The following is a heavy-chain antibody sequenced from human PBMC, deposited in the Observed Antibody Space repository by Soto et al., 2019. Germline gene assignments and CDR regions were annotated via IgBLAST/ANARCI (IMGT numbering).Heavy chain of an antibody. Sequence: QVQLVESGGGVVQPGRSLRLSCAASGFTFSSYAMHWVRQAPGKGLEWVAVISYDGSNKYYADSVKGRFTISRDNSKNTLYLQMNSLRAEDTAVYYCARSLVATMAARIWGQGTMITVSS. CDR1: GFTFSSYA. D-gene: IGHD5-12*01. CDR2: ISYDGSNK. J-gene: IGHJ3*02. V-gene: IGHV3-30-3*01. CDR3: ARSLVATMAARI.